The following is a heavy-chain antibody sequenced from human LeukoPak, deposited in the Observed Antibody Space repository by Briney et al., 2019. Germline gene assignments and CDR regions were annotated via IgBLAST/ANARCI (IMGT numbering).Heavy chain of an antibody. V-gene: IGHV5-51*01. J-gene: IGHJ4*02. D-gene: IGHD5-18*01. CDR2: IIPGDSDT. CDR1: GYRFTNYW. Sequence: GESLKISCKASGYRFTNYWIGWVRQLPGKGLEWMGMIIPGDSDTRYSPSFQGQVTISADKSISTAYLQWSSLRASDTAMYYCAAGYSFGYFDYWGQGALVTVSS. CDR3: AAGYSFGYFDY.